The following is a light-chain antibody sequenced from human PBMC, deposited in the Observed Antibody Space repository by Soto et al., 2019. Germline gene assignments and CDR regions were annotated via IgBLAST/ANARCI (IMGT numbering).Light chain of an antibody. J-gene: IGKJ5*01. CDR3: QQSYSTLIT. Sequence: IQLTQSPSSLSSSVGDRVTLTCLASQSISSYLNWYQQKPGKDPKLLIYAASSLQSGVPSRFSGSGSGTDFTLTISSLQPEDFATYYCQQSYSTLITFGQGTRLEI. CDR2: AAS. CDR1: QSISSY. V-gene: IGKV1-39*01.